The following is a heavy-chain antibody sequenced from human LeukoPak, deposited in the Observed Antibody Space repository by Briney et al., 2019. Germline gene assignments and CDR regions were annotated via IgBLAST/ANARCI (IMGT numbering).Heavy chain of an antibody. CDR3: ARGNSYGPDY. V-gene: IGHV4-34*01. Sequence: SETLSLTCAVYGESFSGYYWSWIRQPPGKGLEWIGEINHSGSTNYNPSLKSRVTISVDTSKNQFSLKLSSVTAADTAVYYCARGNSYGPDYWGQGTLVTVSS. D-gene: IGHD5-18*01. J-gene: IGHJ4*02. CDR2: INHSGST. CDR1: GESFSGYY.